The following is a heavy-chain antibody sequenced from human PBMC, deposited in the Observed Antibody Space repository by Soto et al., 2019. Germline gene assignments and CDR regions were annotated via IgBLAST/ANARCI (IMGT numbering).Heavy chain of an antibody. J-gene: IGHJ6*02. CDR2: ISAYNGNT. D-gene: IGHD2-15*01. CDR1: GYTFTSYG. CDR3: ARDLGNGAIVVVVASSGYYGMDV. V-gene: IGHV1-18*01. Sequence: GASVKVSCKASGYTFTSYGISWVRQAPGQGLEWMGWISAYNGNTNYAQKPQGRVTMTTDTATSTAYMELRSLRSDDTAVYYCARDLGNGAIVVVVASSGYYGMDVWGQGTTVTVSS.